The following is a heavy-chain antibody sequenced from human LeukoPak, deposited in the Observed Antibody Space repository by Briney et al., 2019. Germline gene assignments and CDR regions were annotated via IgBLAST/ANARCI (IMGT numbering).Heavy chain of an antibody. D-gene: IGHD3-22*01. Sequence: PGGSLRLSCAASGFTFSSYSMNWVRQAPGKGLEWVSYISSSSSTIYYADSVKGRFTISRDNSKNTLYLQMNSLRAEDTAVYYCARDTYYYDSSGYFQSWGQGTLVTVSS. CDR1: GFTFSSYS. J-gene: IGHJ4*02. CDR3: ARDTYYYDSSGYFQS. CDR2: ISSSSSTI. V-gene: IGHV3-48*01.